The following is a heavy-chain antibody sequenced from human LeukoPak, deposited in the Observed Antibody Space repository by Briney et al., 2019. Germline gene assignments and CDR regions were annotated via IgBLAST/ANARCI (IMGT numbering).Heavy chain of an antibody. CDR1: VYTFTSYD. Sequence: ASVKVSCKASVYTFTSYDINWVRQATGQGLEWMGWMNPNSGNTGYAQKFQGRVTMTRNTSISTAYMELSSLRSEDTAVYYCARGSIAVAGILVYWGQGTLVTVSS. V-gene: IGHV1-8*01. J-gene: IGHJ4*02. CDR3: ARGSIAVAGILVY. CDR2: MNPNSGNT. D-gene: IGHD6-19*01.